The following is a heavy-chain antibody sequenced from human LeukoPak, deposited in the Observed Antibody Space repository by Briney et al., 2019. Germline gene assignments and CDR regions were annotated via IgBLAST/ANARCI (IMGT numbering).Heavy chain of an antibody. CDR1: GFTVSSNY. J-gene: IGHJ4*02. CDR2: IYSGGST. Sequence: GGSLRLSCAASGFTVSSNYMSWVRQAPGKGLEWVSVIYSGGSTYYADSVKGRFTISRDNSKNTLFLQMNSLRAEDTAIYYCAKENWGYNWKYDSSGSGINYWGQGTLVTVSS. CDR3: AKENWGYNWKYDSSGSGINY. D-gene: IGHD3-22*01. V-gene: IGHV3-53*01.